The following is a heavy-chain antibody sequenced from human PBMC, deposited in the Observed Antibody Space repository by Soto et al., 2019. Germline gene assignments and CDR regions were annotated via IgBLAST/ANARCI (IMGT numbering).Heavy chain of an antibody. CDR1: GDSVSSNSAA. J-gene: IGHJ4*02. V-gene: IGHV6-1*01. Sequence: SQTLSLTCAISGDSVSSNSAAWNWIRQSPSRGLEWLGRTYYRSKWYNDYAVSVKSRITINPDTSKNQFSLQLNSVTPEDTAVYYCARDGKKKGSSWSNFDYWGQGTLVT. D-gene: IGHD6-13*01. CDR3: ARDGKKKGSSWSNFDY. CDR2: TYYRSKWYN.